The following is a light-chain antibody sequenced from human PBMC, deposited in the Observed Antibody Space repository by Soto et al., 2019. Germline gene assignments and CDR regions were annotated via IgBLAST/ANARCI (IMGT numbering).Light chain of an antibody. CDR3: QQYGSSRWT. V-gene: IGKV3-20*01. CDR2: GAS. Sequence: VLTQSQGTLSLSPGERATLSCSDSQSVSSTYLAWYQQKPGQAPRLLIYGASSRATGIPARFSGSGSGTDLTLTISSLEPEDFAVYYCQQYGSSRWTFGQRTKVAIK. J-gene: IGKJ1*01. CDR1: QSVSSTY.